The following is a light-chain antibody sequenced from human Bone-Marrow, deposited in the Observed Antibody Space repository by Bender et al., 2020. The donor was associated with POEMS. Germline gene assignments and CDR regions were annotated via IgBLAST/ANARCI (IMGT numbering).Light chain of an antibody. CDR1: GSNIEGYP. J-gene: IGLJ3*02. Sequence: QSVLTQPPSVSGTPGQRVTISCSGSGSNIEGYPVNWYQQLPGTAPRLLIYTNNERPSGVPDRFSGSKSGTSASLAMTGLQSDDEAIYFCVAWDASLNGWVFGGGTKLTVL. CDR2: TNN. CDR3: VAWDASLNGWV. V-gene: IGLV1-44*01.